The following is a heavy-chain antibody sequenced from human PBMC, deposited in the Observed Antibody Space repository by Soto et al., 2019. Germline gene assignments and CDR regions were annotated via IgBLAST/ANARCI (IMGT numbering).Heavy chain of an antibody. CDR1: GFTFSDYY. D-gene: IGHD3-16*01. CDR2: ISSSGSTI. Sequence: QVQLVESGGGLVKPGGSLRLSCAASGFTFSDYYMSWIRQVPGKGLEWVSYISSSGSTIYYTDSVKGRFTISRDNAKNSLYLQMNSLRADDTAVYYWARDRDDLGGYYFDFWGQGTLVTVSS. J-gene: IGHJ4*02. V-gene: IGHV3-11*01. CDR3: ARDRDDLGGYYFDF.